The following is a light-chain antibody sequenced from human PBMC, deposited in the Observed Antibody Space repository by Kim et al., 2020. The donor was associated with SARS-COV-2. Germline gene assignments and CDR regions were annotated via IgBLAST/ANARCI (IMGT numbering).Light chain of an antibody. CDR3: QQYHRYST. CDR2: KAS. J-gene: IGKJ1*01. V-gene: IGKV1-5*03. Sequence: DIQMTQSPSTLSASVGDRVTITCRASQSIITWLAWYQQKPGKAPNLLIYKASNLESVVPSRFSGSGSGTDFTLTISSLQPDDFATYYCQQYHRYSTFGQGTKVDIK. CDR1: QSIITW.